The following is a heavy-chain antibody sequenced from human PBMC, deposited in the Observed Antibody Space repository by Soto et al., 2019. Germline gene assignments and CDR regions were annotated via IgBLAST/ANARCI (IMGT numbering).Heavy chain of an antibody. V-gene: IGHV6-1*01. J-gene: IGHJ6*02. D-gene: IGHD5-18*01. CDR2: TYYRSKWYN. CDR3: ARVLVENTARHPYYYGMDV. Sequence: SQTLSLTCAISGDSVSSNSAAWNWIRQSPSRGLEWLGRTYYRSKWYNDYAVSVKSRITINPDTSKNQFSLQLNSVTPEDTAVYYCARVLVENTARHPYYYGMDVWGQGTTVTVSS. CDR1: GDSVSSNSAA.